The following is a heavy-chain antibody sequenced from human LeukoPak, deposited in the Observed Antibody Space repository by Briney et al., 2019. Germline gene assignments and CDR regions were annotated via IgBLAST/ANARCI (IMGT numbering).Heavy chain of an antibody. D-gene: IGHD2-15*01. J-gene: IGHJ3*02. Sequence: GGSLRLSCAASGFTVSSNYMGWVRQAPGEGLEWVSVIYSGGSTYYADSVKGRFTISRDNSKNTLYLQMNSLRAEDTAVYYCARGNRIGYCSGGSCYSGAFDIWGQGTMVTVSS. CDR1: GFTVSSNY. CDR3: ARGNRIGYCSGGSCYSGAFDI. CDR2: IYSGGST. V-gene: IGHV3-53*01.